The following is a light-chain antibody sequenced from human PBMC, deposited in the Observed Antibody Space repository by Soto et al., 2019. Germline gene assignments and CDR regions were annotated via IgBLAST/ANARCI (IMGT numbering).Light chain of an antibody. V-gene: IGLV2-14*03. Sequence: QSVLTQPTSVSGSPGQSIIISCTGTSSDVGGYNYVSWYQHHPGKAPKLMICDVSDRPSGVSNRFSGSKSGNTASLTISGLRSEDEADYYCAAWDDSLSGHFGTGTKVTVL. CDR3: AAWDDSLSGH. CDR1: SSDVGGYNY. CDR2: DVS. J-gene: IGLJ1*01.